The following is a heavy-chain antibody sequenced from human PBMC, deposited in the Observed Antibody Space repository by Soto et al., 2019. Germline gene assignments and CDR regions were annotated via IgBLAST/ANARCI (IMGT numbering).Heavy chain of an antibody. CDR2: TTGSGGVT. CDR1: GFTFSSYA. CDR3: VAVGGRDGYNLNYT. V-gene: IGHV3-23*01. Sequence: GGSLRLSCTASGFTFSSYAMNWVRQAPGKGLEWVSATTGSGGVTYYADSVKGRFTISRDNSKNTAFMELSSLRADDTGLFYCVAVGGRDGYNLNYTWGQGTLVTVSS. D-gene: IGHD5-12*01. J-gene: IGHJ5*02.